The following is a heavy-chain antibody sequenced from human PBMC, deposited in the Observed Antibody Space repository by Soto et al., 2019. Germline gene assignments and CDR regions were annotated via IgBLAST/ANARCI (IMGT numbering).Heavy chain of an antibody. J-gene: IGHJ5*02. D-gene: IGHD5-18*01. CDR3: ARMESFGSLNWFDP. CDR2: MNPGSGDT. Sequence: ASVKVSCKASGYTFTNNDVTWVRQATGQGLEWMGWMNPGSGDTGYAQKFQGRDTMTRNISIATAYMQLSSLRSEDTAIYYCARMESFGSLNWFDPWGQGTMVTV. V-gene: IGHV1-8*01. CDR1: GYTFTNND.